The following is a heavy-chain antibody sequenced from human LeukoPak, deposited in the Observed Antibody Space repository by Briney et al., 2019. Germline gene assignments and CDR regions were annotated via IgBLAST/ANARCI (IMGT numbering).Heavy chain of an antibody. CDR2: ISWNSGSI. V-gene: IGHV3-9*01. J-gene: IGHJ4*02. D-gene: IGHD3-22*01. CDR3: AKDQKLYYDSSGYFDY. CDR1: GFTFSSYA. Sequence: GGSLRLSCAASGFTFSSYAMHWVRQAPGKGLEWVSGISWNSGSIGYADSVKGRFTISRDNAKNSLYLQMNSLRAEDTALYYCAKDQKLYYDSSGYFDYWGQGTLVTVSS.